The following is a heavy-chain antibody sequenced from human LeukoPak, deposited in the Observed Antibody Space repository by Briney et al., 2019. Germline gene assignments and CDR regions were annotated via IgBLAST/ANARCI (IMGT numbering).Heavy chain of an antibody. CDR2: MYYSGST. CDR1: GASNSSSSDY. CDR3: ARAKYYGPDD. Sequence: SETLSLPCTVSGASNSSSSDYWGWIRQPPGKGLEWIGRMYYSGSTYYNPSLKSRVTMSVDPSKNHFSLKLSSVTAADTAVYYCARAKYYGPDDCGQGTLVTVSS. D-gene: IGHD3-10*01. V-gene: IGHV4-39*02. J-gene: IGHJ4*02.